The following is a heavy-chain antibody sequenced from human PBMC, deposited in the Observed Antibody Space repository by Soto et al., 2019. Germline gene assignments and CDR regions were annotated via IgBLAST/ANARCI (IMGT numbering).Heavy chain of an antibody. D-gene: IGHD6-13*01. Sequence: ASVKVSCKASGGTFSSYAISWVRQAPGQGLEWMGGIIPIFGTANYAQKFQGRVTITADKSTSTAYMELSSLRSEDTAVYYCASTLEKAAAVNYYGMDVWGQGTTVTVSS. J-gene: IGHJ6*02. V-gene: IGHV1-69*06. CDR3: ASTLEKAAAVNYYGMDV. CDR2: IIPIFGTA. CDR1: GGTFSSYA.